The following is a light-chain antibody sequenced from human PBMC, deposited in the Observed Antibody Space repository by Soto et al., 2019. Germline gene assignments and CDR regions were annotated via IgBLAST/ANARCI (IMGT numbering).Light chain of an antibody. CDR3: QAWDSSTVL. CDR1: MLGNNF. J-gene: IGLJ2*01. Sequence: SYELTQPPSVSVSPGQTASITCSGDMLGNNFASWYQQKPGQSPVVVIYQDNKRPSGIPERFSGSNSGNTVTLTISGTQAMDEADYYCQAWDSSTVLFGGGTQLTVL. V-gene: IGLV3-1*01. CDR2: QDN.